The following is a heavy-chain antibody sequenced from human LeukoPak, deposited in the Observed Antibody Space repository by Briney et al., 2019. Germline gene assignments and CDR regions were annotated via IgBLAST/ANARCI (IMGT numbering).Heavy chain of an antibody. Sequence: PGGSLRLSCAASGFTFSSYGMHWVRQAPGKGLEWVTVISYDGRKKNYVDSVKGRFTISRDNYKNTVYLQMNSLRAEDTAVYYCAKYSYGSGTSFDPWGQGTLVTVSS. J-gene: IGHJ5*02. CDR3: AKYSYGSGTSFDP. D-gene: IGHD3-10*01. CDR2: ISYDGRKK. V-gene: IGHV3-30*18. CDR1: GFTFSSYG.